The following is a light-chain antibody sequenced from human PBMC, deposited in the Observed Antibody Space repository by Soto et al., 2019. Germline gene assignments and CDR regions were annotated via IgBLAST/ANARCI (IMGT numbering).Light chain of an antibody. J-gene: IGLJ2*01. V-gene: IGLV2-14*01. CDR3: SSYTGSSTLV. Sequence: QSALTQPASVSGSPGQSITISCTGTSSDVGGYNYVSWYQQHPGKAPKLMIYEVSNRPSGVSNRFSGSKSGNTASLTISGLQAEDEADYDCSSYTGSSTLVFGGGTKVTVL. CDR2: EVS. CDR1: SSDVGGYNY.